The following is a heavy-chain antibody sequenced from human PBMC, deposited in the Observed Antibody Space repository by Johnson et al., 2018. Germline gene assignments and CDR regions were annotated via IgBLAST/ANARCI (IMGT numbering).Heavy chain of an antibody. D-gene: IGHD3-22*01. V-gene: IGHV3-30*18. CDR2: VSYDGSNK. CDR1: GFSFSSYG. CDR3: AKANYYYDTSGPGAFDI. J-gene: IGHJ3*02. Sequence: QVQLVQSGGGVVQPGRSLRLSCAASGFSFSSYGMHWVRQAPGKGLEWVALVSYDGSNKYYADFVKGRFTVSRDNAKNSLYLQMNNLRAEDTALYYCAKANYYYDTSGPGAFDIWGQGTMFTVSS.